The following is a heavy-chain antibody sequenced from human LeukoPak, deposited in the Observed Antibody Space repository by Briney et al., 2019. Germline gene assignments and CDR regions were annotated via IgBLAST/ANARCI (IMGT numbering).Heavy chain of an antibody. D-gene: IGHD6-13*01. Sequence: SGTLSLTCTVSGGSISNSSYYWGWIRQPPGKGLEWIGSIYYSGSTYYNPSLKSRVTISVDTSKNQFSLKLSSVTAADTAVYYCARIAAAGPYYYYYYYMDVWGKGTTVTVSS. V-gene: IGHV4-39*07. CDR1: GGSISNSSYY. J-gene: IGHJ6*03. CDR2: IYYSGST. CDR3: ARIAAAGPYYYYYYYMDV.